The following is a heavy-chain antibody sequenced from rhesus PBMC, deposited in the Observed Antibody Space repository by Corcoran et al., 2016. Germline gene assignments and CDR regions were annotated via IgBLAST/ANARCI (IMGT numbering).Heavy chain of an antibody. J-gene: IGHJ4*01. CDR2: IYGSSTST. D-gene: IGHD3-34*01. CDR3: ARVYWGDYFDY. Sequence: QVQLQESGPGVVKPSETLSLTCAVSGGSISDSYRWSWIRQPPGKGLEWIGYIYGSSTSTNYNPSLKSRVTISKDTSKNQFSLKLSSVTAADTAVYYCARVYWGDYFDYWGQGVLVTVSS. CDR1: GGSISDSYR. V-gene: IGHV4S10*01.